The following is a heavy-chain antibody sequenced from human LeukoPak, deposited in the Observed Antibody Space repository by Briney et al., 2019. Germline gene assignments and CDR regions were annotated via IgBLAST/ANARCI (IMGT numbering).Heavy chain of an antibody. Sequence: RWASVKVSCKASGYTFTGYYMHWVRQAPGQGLEWMGWINPNSGGTNYAQKFQGRVTMTRDTSISTAYMELSRLRSDDTAVYYCARGDPYYYDSSGYFLNYWGQGTLVTVSS. D-gene: IGHD3-22*01. CDR3: ARGDPYYYDSSGYFLNY. CDR2: INPNSGGT. V-gene: IGHV1-2*02. CDR1: GYTFTGYY. J-gene: IGHJ4*02.